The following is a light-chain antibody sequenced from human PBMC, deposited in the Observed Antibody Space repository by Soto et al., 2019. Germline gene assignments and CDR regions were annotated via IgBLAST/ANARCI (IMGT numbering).Light chain of an antibody. J-gene: IGLJ1*01. CDR2: DVS. CDR1: SSDVGRYNY. CDR3: CAYTSSSTYI. V-gene: IGLV2-14*01. Sequence: QSVLTQPASVSGSPGQSITISCTGTSSDVGRYNYVSWYQHHPAKAPTLMIFDVSNRPSEVSNRFSGSKSANTASLTISGLQAEDEADYYCCAYTSSSTYIFGTWTNVTVL.